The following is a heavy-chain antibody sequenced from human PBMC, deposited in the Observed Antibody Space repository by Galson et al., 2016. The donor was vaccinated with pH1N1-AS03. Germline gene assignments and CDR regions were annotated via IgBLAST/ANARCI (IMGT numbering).Heavy chain of an antibody. V-gene: IGHV3-64*01. Sequence: SLRLSCAASGLTFSRNAMYWVRQAPGKGLEFVSAISSSGGSTYYANSVKDRFIISRDNSKNMLYLQMGSLRAEDKAVYYCVRGDPVTAGGTGCDYWGQGTLVTVSS. CDR3: VRGDPVTAGGTGCDY. J-gene: IGHJ4*02. CDR1: GLTFSRNA. CDR2: ISSSGGST. D-gene: IGHD6-13*01.